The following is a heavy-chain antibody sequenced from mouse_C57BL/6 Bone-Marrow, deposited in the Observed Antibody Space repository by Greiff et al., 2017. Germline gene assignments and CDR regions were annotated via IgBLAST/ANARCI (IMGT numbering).Heavy chain of an antibody. CDR1: RFSFNTYA. J-gene: IGHJ3*01. CDR2: IRSKSNNYAT. D-gene: IGHD3-2*02. CDR3: VRVLPLDSSCYVWFAF. Sequence: EVQGVESGGGLVQPKGSLKLSCAASRFSFNTYAMNWVRQAPGKGLEWVARIRSKSNNYATYYADSVKDRFTISRDDSESMLYLQMNNLKTEDTAMYYCVRVLPLDSSCYVWFAFWGQGTLVTVSA. V-gene: IGHV10-1*01.